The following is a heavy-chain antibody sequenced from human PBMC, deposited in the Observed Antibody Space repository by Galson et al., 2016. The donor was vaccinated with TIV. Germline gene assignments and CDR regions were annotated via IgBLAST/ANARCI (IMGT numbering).Heavy chain of an antibody. J-gene: IGHJ4*02. Sequence: SVKVSCKVSGDSLSDLSMHWVRQAPGKGLEWMGGFDPEQHKKIYAQKLQGRVTLTEDTSTDTAFMELSSLRFEDTAVYYCATVAWFPGLSLDNWGQGTLVTVSS. CDR3: ATVAWFPGLSLDN. CDR1: GDSLSDLS. CDR2: FDPEQHKK. V-gene: IGHV1-24*01. D-gene: IGHD2/OR15-2a*01.